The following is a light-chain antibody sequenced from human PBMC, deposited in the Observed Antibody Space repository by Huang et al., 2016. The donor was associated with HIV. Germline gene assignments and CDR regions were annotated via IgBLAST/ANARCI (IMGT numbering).Light chain of an antibody. Sequence: EIVMTQSPATLSVSPGERATLSCRASQTISINLAWYRQNPGQAPWLLIYGASTRATGVPARFSGSGSGTEFTLTISSLQSEDFAVYYCQQYNNWPRTFGQGTKVEI. J-gene: IGKJ1*01. V-gene: IGKV3-15*01. CDR1: QTISIN. CDR3: QQYNNWPRT. CDR2: GAS.